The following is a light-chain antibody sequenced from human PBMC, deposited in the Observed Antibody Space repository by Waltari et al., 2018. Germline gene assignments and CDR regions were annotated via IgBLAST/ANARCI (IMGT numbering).Light chain of an antibody. J-gene: IGLJ2*01. CDR1: SSNIRAGYD. Sequence: QSVLTQPPSVSGAPGQRVTIYCTGSSSNIRAGYDVHWYQQLPGTAPKLLIYGNSNRPSGVPDRFSGSKSGTSASLASTGLQAEDEADYYCQSYDSSLSGPVFGGGTKLTVL. CDR3: QSYDSSLSGPV. CDR2: GNS. V-gene: IGLV1-40*01.